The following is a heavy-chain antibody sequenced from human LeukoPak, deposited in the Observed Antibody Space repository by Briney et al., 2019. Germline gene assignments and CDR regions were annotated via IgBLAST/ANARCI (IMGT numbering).Heavy chain of an antibody. Sequence: GGSLRLSCAASGFTFINYAMTWVRQAPGKGLERVSAISGSGDSTFNADSVKGRFTISRDNSKNTLYLQMNSLRAGDTALYYCATSTVAKYDYWGQGTLVAVSS. V-gene: IGHV3-23*01. CDR3: ATSTVAKYDY. CDR2: ISGSGDST. J-gene: IGHJ4*02. D-gene: IGHD4-11*01. CDR1: GFTFINYA.